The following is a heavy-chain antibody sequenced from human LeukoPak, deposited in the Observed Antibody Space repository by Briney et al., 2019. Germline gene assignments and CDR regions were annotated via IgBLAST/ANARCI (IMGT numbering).Heavy chain of an antibody. CDR1: GFTFSNYR. CDR3: AKQLGYCSDGSCYFPY. CDR2: IVEDGSNT. V-gene: IGHV3-74*01. J-gene: IGHJ4*02. D-gene: IGHD2-15*01. Sequence: PGGSLRLSCAASGFTFSNYRMHRVRQAPGKGLVWVSHIVEDGSNTDYADSVQGRFTISRDNSKSTLCLQMNSLRAEDTAVYYCAKQLGYCSDGSCYFPYWGQGTLVTVSS.